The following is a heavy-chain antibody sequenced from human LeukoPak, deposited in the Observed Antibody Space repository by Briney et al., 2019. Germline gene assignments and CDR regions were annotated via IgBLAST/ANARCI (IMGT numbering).Heavy chain of an antibody. J-gene: IGHJ5*02. Sequence: ASVKVSCKVSGYTLTELSMHWVRQAPGKGLEWMGGFDPEDGETIYAEKFQGRVTITADTSTDTAYMELSSLRSEDTAVYYCATMLSYDFWSLVGVSVPWGQGTLVTVSS. CDR1: GYTLTELS. V-gene: IGHV1-24*01. D-gene: IGHD3-3*01. CDR2: FDPEDGET. CDR3: ATMLSYDFWSLVGVSVP.